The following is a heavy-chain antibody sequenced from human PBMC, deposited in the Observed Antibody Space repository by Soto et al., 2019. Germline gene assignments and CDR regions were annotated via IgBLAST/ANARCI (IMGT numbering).Heavy chain of an antibody. CDR2: ISYDGSNK. D-gene: IGHD2-21*02. Sequence: GGSLRLSCAASGFTFSSYGMHWVRQAPGKGLEWVAVISYDGSNKYYADSVKGRFTISRDNSKNTLYLQMNSLRAEDTAVYYCAKGLAYCGGDCLAYFDYWGQGTLVTVSS. CDR1: GFTFSSYG. CDR3: AKGLAYCGGDCLAYFDY. J-gene: IGHJ4*02. V-gene: IGHV3-30*18.